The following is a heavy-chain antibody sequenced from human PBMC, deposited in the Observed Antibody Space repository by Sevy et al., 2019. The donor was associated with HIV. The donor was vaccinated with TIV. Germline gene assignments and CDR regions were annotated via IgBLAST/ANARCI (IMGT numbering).Heavy chain of an antibody. D-gene: IGHD3-22*01. J-gene: IGHJ4*02. CDR3: ARKYDSSGYFDC. Sequence: GGSPRLSCAASGFTFTNYAMNWVRQAPGKGLEWVSGISGSGGSGYKAHYADSVKGRLTISRDDSKNSLYLQMNSLRAEDTALYYCARKYDSSGYFDCWGQGTLVTVSS. CDR2: ISGSGGSGYKA. CDR1: GFTFTNYA. V-gene: IGHV3-23*01.